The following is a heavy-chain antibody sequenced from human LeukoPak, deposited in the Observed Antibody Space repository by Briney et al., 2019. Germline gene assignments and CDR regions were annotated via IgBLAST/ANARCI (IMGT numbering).Heavy chain of an antibody. CDR2: IIPIFGTA. CDR1: GGTFSSYA. CDR3: ARGGQPDFWSGYYLDY. D-gene: IGHD3-3*01. V-gene: IGHV1-69*13. J-gene: IGHJ4*02. Sequence: SVKVSCKASGGTFSSYAISWVRQAPGQGLEWMGGIIPIFGTANYAQKFQGRVTTTADESTSTAYMELSSLRSEDTAVYYCARGGQPDFWSGYYLDYWGQGTLVTVSS.